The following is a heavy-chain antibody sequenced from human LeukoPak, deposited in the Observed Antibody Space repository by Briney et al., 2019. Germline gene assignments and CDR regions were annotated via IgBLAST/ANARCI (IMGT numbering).Heavy chain of an antibody. CDR2: INPNSGGT. V-gene: IGHV1-2*02. CDR1: GYTFTGYY. J-gene: IGHJ4*02. Sequence: ASVKVSCKASGYTFTGYYMHWVRQAPGQGLEWMGWINPNSGGTNYAQKFQGRVTMTRDTSISTAYMELSRLRSDDTAVYYCAREDSSGYYGCVDYWGQGTLVTVSS. D-gene: IGHD3-22*01. CDR3: AREDSSGYYGCVDY.